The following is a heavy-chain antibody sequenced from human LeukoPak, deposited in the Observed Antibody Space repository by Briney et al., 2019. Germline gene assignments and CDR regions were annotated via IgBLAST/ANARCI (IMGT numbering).Heavy chain of an antibody. J-gene: IGHJ2*01. D-gene: IGHD1-26*01. CDR2: ISRSGSST. V-gene: IGHV3-23*01. CDR3: TKDRTVGASYWYFDL. Sequence: GGSLRLSCAASGFTFSTYAMTWVRQAPGKGLECVSVISRSGSSTHYADSVKGRFTISRDNSKNMLYLQMNSLRAEDTAIYYCTKDRTVGASYWYFDLWGRGTLVTVSS. CDR1: GFTFSTYA.